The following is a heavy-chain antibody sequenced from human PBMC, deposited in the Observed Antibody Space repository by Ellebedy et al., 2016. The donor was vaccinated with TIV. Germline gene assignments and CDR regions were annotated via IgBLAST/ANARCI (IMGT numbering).Heavy chain of an antibody. CDR1: GFTFSSYA. Sequence: ETLSLTCAASGFTFSSYAMSWARQAPGKGLEWVSVISGSGGSTNYADSVKGRFTISRDNAKNSLYLQMNSLRAEDTAVYYCARDTYDILAGLDYWGQGTLVTVSS. V-gene: IGHV3-23*01. CDR2: ISGSGGST. J-gene: IGHJ4*02. CDR3: ARDTYDILAGLDY. D-gene: IGHD3-9*01.